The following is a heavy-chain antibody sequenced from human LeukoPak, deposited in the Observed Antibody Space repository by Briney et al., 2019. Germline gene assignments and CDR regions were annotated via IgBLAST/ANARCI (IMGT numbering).Heavy chain of an antibody. Sequence: PGGSLRLSCAASGFTFSSYWMSWVRQAPGKGLEWVANIKQDGSEKYYVDSVKGRFTISRDNAKNSLYLQMNSLRAEDTAVYYCARDLDVAVAGTLGYWGQGTLVTVSS. CDR1: GFTFSSYW. CDR2: IKQDGSEK. V-gene: IGHV3-7*01. D-gene: IGHD6-19*01. CDR3: ARDLDVAVAGTLGY. J-gene: IGHJ4*02.